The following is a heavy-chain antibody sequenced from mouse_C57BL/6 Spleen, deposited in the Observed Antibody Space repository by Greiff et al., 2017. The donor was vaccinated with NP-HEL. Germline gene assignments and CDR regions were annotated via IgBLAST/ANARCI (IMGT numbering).Heavy chain of an antibody. V-gene: IGHV5-4*01. D-gene: IGHD1-1*01. Sequence: EVKVVESGGGLVKPGGSLKLSCAASGFTFSSYAMSWVRQTPEKRLEWVATISDGGSYTYYPDNVKGRFTISRDNAKNNLYLQMSHLKSEDTAMYYCARDRGELLPLFDYWGQGTTLTVSS. CDR2: ISDGGSYT. CDR1: GFTFSSYA. J-gene: IGHJ2*01. CDR3: ARDRGELLPLFDY.